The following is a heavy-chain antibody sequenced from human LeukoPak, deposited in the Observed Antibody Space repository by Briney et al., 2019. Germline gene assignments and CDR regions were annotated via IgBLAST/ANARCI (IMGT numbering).Heavy chain of an antibody. CDR2: IYYSGST. CDR3: ATSRLDYYYYYMDV. V-gene: IGHV4-39*07. J-gene: IGHJ6*03. Sequence: PSETLSLTCTVSGGSISSSSYYWGWIRQPPGKGLEWIGSIYYSGSTYYNPSLKSRVTISVDTSKNQFSLKLSSVTAADTAVYYCATSRLDYYYYYMDVWGKGTTVTVSS. CDR1: GGSISSSSYY.